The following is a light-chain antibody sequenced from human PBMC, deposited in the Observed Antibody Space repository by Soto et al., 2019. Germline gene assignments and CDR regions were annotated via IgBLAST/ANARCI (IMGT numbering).Light chain of an antibody. CDR3: QQYDNLPLT. CDR1: QDISNY. CDR2: DAS. V-gene: IGKV1-33*01. J-gene: IGKJ4*01. Sequence: DIQMTQSPSSLSASVGDRVTITCQASQDISNYLNWYQQKPGKAPKLLIYDASNLETGVPSRFSGSGSGTDFTFTIISLQPEDIATYYCQQYDNLPLTFGGGPKVEIK.